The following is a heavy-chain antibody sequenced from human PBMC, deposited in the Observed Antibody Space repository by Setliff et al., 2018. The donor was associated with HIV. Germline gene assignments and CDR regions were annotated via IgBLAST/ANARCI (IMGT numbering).Heavy chain of an antibody. CDR3: ARGDYYDSTGYEGLDS. D-gene: IGHD3-22*01. Sequence: PSETLSLTCAVYSGSFSGYRWTWIRQPPGKGLEWIGEINHRGSTTYNPSLRSRVTISVDTSKNRFSLKLNSVTAADTAVYYCARGDYYDSTGYEGLDSWGRGTLVTVS. J-gene: IGHJ4*02. CDR2: INHRGST. V-gene: IGHV4-34*01. CDR1: SGSFSGYR.